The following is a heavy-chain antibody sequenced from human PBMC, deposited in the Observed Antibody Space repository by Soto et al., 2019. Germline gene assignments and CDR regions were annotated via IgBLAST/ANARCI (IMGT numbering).Heavy chain of an antibody. D-gene: IGHD6-13*01. CDR2: IYRGGST. J-gene: IGHJ4*02. CDR1: GFTVSSSY. V-gene: IGHV3-66*01. CDR3: ALYSSSWYRDIGY. Sequence: EVQLVESGGGLVQPGGSLRLSCAASGFTVSSSYMSWVRQAPGKGLEWVSVIYRGGSTYYADSVKGRFTISRDNSKNTLYLQMNSLRAEDTAVYYCALYSSSWYRDIGYWGQGTLVTVSS.